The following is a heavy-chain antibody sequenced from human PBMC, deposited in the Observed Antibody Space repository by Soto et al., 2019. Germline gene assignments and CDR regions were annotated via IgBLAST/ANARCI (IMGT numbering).Heavy chain of an antibody. D-gene: IGHD2-8*02. V-gene: IGHV3-23*01. J-gene: IGHJ3*02. Sequence: PGGSLRLSCAASGFTFSNYVMNWVRQAPGKWLEWVSTISYSADKTFYADSVKGRFTISRDNSRDTLFLQMNSLRADDAAVYDCARRARTAATTGGGFDIWGQGXMVTVSS. CDR1: GFTFSNYV. CDR3: ARRARTAATTGGGFDI. CDR2: ISYSADKT.